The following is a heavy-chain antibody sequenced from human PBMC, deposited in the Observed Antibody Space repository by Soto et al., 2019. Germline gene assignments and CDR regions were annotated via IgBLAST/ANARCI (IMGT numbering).Heavy chain of an antibody. Sequence: QVQLQESGPGLVKPSETLSLTCTVSGGSISSYDWSWIRQPPGKGLEWIGYIYYSGSTNYNPSLKSRVTISVDTSKNQFYLKLSSVTAADTAVYYCARQSVGPYGSGSYFDYWGQGTLVTVSS. V-gene: IGHV4-59*08. CDR1: GGSISSYD. CDR2: IYYSGST. CDR3: ARQSVGPYGSGSYFDY. J-gene: IGHJ4*02. D-gene: IGHD3-10*01.